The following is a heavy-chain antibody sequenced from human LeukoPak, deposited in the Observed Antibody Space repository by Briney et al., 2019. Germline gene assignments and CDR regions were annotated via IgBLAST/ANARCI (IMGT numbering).Heavy chain of an antibody. V-gene: IGHV3-21*01. J-gene: IGHJ6*02. Sequence: GGSLRLSCAASGFTFSSYSMNWVRQAPGKGLEWVSSISSGSSYIYYADSEKGRFTISRDNAKNSLYLQMNSLRAEDTAVYYCASKSNYEYYYYGMDVWGQGTTVTVSS. CDR3: ASKSNYEYYYYGMDV. CDR1: GFTFSSYS. D-gene: IGHD4-11*01. CDR2: ISSGSSYI.